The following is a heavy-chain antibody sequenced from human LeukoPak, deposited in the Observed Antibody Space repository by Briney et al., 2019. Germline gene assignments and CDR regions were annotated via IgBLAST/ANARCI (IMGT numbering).Heavy chain of an antibody. CDR2: VYFSGST. Sequence: SETLSLTCAVSGGSISSSNWWSWVRQPPGKGLEWIGYVYFSGSTNYNPSLKSRVTISVDTSKNQFSLKLSSVTAADTAVYYCARGSSKPDYWGQGTLVTVSS. CDR1: GGSISSSNW. J-gene: IGHJ4*02. CDR3: ARGSSKPDY. V-gene: IGHV4-4*02. D-gene: IGHD2-2*01.